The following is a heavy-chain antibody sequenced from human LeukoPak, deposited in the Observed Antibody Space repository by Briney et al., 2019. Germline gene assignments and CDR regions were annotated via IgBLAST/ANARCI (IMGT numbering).Heavy chain of an antibody. J-gene: IGHJ3*02. CDR2: INPNSGGT. V-gene: IGHV1-2*02. Sequence: ASVKVSCKASGYTFTSYGISWVRQAPGQGLEWMGWINPNSGGTNYAQKFQGRVTMTRDTSISTAYMALSRLRSDDTAVYYCARDLTMMAFDIWGQGTMVTVSS. CDR3: ARDLTMMAFDI. CDR1: GYTFTSYG. D-gene: IGHD3-22*01.